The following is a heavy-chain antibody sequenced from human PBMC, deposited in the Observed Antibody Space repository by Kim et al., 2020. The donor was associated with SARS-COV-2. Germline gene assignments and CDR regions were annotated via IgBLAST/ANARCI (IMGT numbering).Heavy chain of an antibody. V-gene: IGHV1-58*02. J-gene: IGHJ4*02. CDR2: IVVGSGNT. CDR3: AASNLPLLWFGEGTDY. CDR1: GFTFTSSA. Sequence: SVKVSCKASGFTFTSSAMQWVRQARGQRLEWIGWIVVGSGNTNYAQKFQERVTITRDMSTSTAYMELSSLRSEDTAVYYCAASNLPLLWFGEGTDYWGQGTLVTVSS. D-gene: IGHD3-10*01.